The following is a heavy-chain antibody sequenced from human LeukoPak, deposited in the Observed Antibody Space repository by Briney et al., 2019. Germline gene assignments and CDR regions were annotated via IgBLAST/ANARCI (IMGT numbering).Heavy chain of an antibody. CDR1: GGSINNYY. CDR3: ASNYGSDSGFGLGS. Sequence: SETLSLTCTVSGGSINNYYWSWIRQPPGKGLEWIGYIYYSGSTNYNPSLKSRVTISLDTSKNQFSLKLSSVTAADTAVYYCASNYGSDSGFGLGSWGQGTLVTVSS. CDR2: IYYSGST. V-gene: IGHV4-59*01. J-gene: IGHJ4*02. D-gene: IGHD3-10*01.